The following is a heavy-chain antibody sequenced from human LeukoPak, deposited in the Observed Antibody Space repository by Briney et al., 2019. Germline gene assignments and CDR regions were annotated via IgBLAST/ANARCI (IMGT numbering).Heavy chain of an antibody. V-gene: IGHV3-9*01. Sequence: PGGSLRLSCAASGFTFSSYWMGWVRQAPGKGLEWVSGISWNSGSIGYADSVKGRFTISRDIAKNSLYLQMNSLRAEDTALYYCAKDIGSGRAYVGAFDIWGQGTMVTVSS. CDR2: ISWNSGSI. CDR3: AKDIGSGRAYVGAFDI. J-gene: IGHJ3*02. D-gene: IGHD6-19*01. CDR1: GFTFSSYW.